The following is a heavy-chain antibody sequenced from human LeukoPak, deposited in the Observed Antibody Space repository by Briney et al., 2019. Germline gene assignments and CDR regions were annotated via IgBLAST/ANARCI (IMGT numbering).Heavy chain of an antibody. Sequence: GGSLRLSCVASGFIFSSFGMHWVRQAPGKGLEWVSSISSSSSYIYYADSVKGRFTISRDNAKNSLYLQMNSLRAEDTAVYYCARILEGYYYFGLDVWGQGTTVIVSS. CDR1: GFIFSSFG. CDR2: ISSSSSYI. CDR3: ARILEGYYYFGLDV. D-gene: IGHD3/OR15-3a*01. J-gene: IGHJ6*02. V-gene: IGHV3-21*01.